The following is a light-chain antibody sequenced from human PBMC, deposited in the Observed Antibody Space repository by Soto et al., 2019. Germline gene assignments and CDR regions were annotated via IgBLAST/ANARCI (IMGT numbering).Light chain of an antibody. CDR2: LNSDGSH. CDR3: QTWGTGIRV. J-gene: IGLJ3*02. V-gene: IGLV4-69*01. CDR1: SGHGTYS. Sequence: QSVLTQSPSASASLGASVRLTCTLSSGHGTYSIAWHQQQPEKGPRYLMNLNSDGSHSKGDGIPDRFSGSSSGAERYLTISSLHSEDEADYYCQTWGTGIRVFGGGTKLTVL.